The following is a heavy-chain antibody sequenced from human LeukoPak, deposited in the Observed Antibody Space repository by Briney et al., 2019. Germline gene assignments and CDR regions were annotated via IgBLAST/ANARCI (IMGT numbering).Heavy chain of an antibody. D-gene: IGHD7-27*01. CDR1: GFTFSSYW. Sequence: GGSLRLSCAASGFTFSSYWMHWVRQAPGKGLVWVSRINTDGSTINYADSVKGRFTISRDNSKNTLYLQMNSLRAEDTAVYYCAKGNLNWGSYYFDYWGQGTLVTVSS. CDR2: INTDGSTI. CDR3: AKGNLNWGSYYFDY. V-gene: IGHV3-74*01. J-gene: IGHJ4*02.